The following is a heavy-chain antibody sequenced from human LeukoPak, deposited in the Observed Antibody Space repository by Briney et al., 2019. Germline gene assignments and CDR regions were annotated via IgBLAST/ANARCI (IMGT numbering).Heavy chain of an antibody. CDR3: ARGPTLDIVVVPAAHNWFDP. J-gene: IGHJ5*02. V-gene: IGHV4-34*01. D-gene: IGHD2-2*03. CDR1: GGSFSGYY. CDR2: INHSGST. Sequence: SETLSLTCAVYGGSFSGYYWSWIRQPPGKGLEWIGEINHSGSTNYNPSLKSRVTISVDTSKNQSSLKLSSVTAADTAVYYCARGPTLDIVVVPAAHNWFDPWGQGTLVTVSS.